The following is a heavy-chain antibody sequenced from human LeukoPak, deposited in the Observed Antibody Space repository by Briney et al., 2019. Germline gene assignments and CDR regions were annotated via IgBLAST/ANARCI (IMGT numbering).Heavy chain of an antibody. D-gene: IGHD3-22*01. Sequence: GGSLRLSCAASGLTFSNYAMSWVRQAPGKGLEWVSAISGSGGSTYYADSVKGRFTISRDNSKNTLYLQMNSLRAEDTAVYYCAKIKQDTSGYYVFYYFDYWGQGTLVTVSS. J-gene: IGHJ4*02. CDR1: GLTFSNYA. V-gene: IGHV3-23*01. CDR3: AKIKQDTSGYYVFYYFDY. CDR2: ISGSGGST.